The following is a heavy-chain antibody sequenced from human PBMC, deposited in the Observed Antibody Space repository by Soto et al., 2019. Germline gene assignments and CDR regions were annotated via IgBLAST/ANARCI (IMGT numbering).Heavy chain of an antibody. CDR3: ARSASPGYSSGWFDY. V-gene: IGHV1-69*13. D-gene: IGHD6-19*01. Sequence: GASVKVSCKASGGTFSSYAISWVRQAPGQGLEWMGGIIPIFGTANYAQKLQGRVTITADESTSTAYMELSSLRSEDTAVYYCARSASPGYSSGWFDYWAQETLVTVSS. CDR1: GGTFSSYA. J-gene: IGHJ4*02. CDR2: IIPIFGTA.